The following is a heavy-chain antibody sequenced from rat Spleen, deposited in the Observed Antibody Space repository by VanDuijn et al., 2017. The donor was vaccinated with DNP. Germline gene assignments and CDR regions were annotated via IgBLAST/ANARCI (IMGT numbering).Heavy chain of an antibody. CDR3: AGRPPPTRGPFDY. CDR2: ITNSGGST. D-gene: IGHD1-4*01. J-gene: IGHJ2*01. CDR1: GFTFSNYG. V-gene: IGHV5S13*01. Sequence: EVQLVESGGGLVQPGRSLKLSCAASGFTFSNYGMAWVRQAPTKGLEWVASITNSGGSTYYRDSVKGRFTISRDNAKSTLYLQMDSLRSEDTATYYCAGRPPPTRGPFDYWGQGVMVTVSS.